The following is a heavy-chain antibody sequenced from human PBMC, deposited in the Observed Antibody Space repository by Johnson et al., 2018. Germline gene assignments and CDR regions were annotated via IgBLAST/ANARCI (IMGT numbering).Heavy chain of an antibody. J-gene: IGHJ6*03. V-gene: IGHV3-23*04. CDR2: LSTRGGST. D-gene: IGHD5-12*01. CDR1: GFTFSTFA. CDR3: AKTTHYDDYYHYYYMDV. Sequence: VQLVQSGGGLVQPGGSLRLSCAASGFTFSTFAVSWVRQAPGKGLEWVSALSTRGGSTYSADSEKGRFTISRDNSNNTLYLQMNSLRAEDTAVYNCAKTTHYDDYYHYYYMDVWGKGTTVTVSS.